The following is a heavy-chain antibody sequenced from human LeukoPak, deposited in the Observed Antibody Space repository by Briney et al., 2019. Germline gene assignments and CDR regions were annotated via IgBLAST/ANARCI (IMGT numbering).Heavy chain of an antibody. D-gene: IGHD3-16*01. J-gene: IGHJ6*02. CDR3: ARVGPPSYAMDV. Sequence: GGSLRLSCAASGFTFRTYSMNWVRQAPGKGLEWVSSISTTSSYFYYADSAKGRFTISRDNAKNALFLQMISLRAEDTAVYYCARVGPPSYAMDVWGQGTTVTVSS. CDR1: GFTFRTYS. V-gene: IGHV3-21*01. CDR2: ISTTSSYF.